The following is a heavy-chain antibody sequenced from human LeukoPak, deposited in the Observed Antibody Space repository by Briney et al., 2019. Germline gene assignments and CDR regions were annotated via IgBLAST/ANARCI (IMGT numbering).Heavy chain of an antibody. CDR3: ARDGNCSGGSCYSLGWFGP. D-gene: IGHD2-15*01. Sequence: SQTLSLTCTVSGGSISSGDYYWSWIRQPPGKGLEWIGYIYYSGSTYYNPSPKSRVTISVDTSKNQFSLKLSSVTAADTAVYYCARDGNCSGGSCYSLGWFGPWGQGTLVTVSS. CDR2: IYYSGST. J-gene: IGHJ5*02. V-gene: IGHV4-30-4*01. CDR1: GGSISSGDYY.